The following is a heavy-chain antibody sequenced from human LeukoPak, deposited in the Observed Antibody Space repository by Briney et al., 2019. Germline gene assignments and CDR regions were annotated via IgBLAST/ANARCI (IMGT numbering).Heavy chain of an antibody. CDR2: IYQSGST. CDR3: ARKENVYYYFDY. CDR1: GGSISSGSYS. Sequence: PSETLSLSCAVSGGSISSGSYSWSWIRQPPGKGLEWIGYIYQSGSTYYNPSLKSRVTISVDRSKNQFSLKLSSVTAVDTAVYYCARKENVYYYFDYWGQGTLVTVSS. J-gene: IGHJ4*02. D-gene: IGHD3-10*01. V-gene: IGHV4-30-2*01.